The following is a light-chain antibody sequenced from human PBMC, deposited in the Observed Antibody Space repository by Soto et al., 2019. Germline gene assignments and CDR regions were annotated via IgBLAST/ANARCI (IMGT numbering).Light chain of an antibody. CDR1: QGISNY. J-gene: IGKJ1*01. Sequence: DIQMTQSPSSLSASVGDRVTITCRASQGISNYLAWYQQKPRKVPKLLVYAASTLQSGVPSRFSASGSGTDFTLTISSLQPEDVATYYFQKYDSAPWTFGQGTKVEIK. V-gene: IGKV1-27*01. CDR3: QKYDSAPWT. CDR2: AAS.